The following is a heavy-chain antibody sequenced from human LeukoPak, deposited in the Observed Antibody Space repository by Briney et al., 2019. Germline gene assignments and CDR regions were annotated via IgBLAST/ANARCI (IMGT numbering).Heavy chain of an antibody. CDR3: AELGITMIGGV. V-gene: IGHV3-48*04. CDR2: ISSSGSTI. Sequence: GGSLRLSCAASGFTFSSYGMHWVRQAPGKGLEWVSYISSSGSTIYYADSVKGRFTISRENAKNSLYLQMNSLRAEDTAVYYCAELGITMIGGVWGKGTTVTISS. D-gene: IGHD3-10*02. CDR1: GFTFSSYG. J-gene: IGHJ6*04.